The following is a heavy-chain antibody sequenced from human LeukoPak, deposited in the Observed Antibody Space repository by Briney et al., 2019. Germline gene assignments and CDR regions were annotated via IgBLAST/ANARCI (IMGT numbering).Heavy chain of an antibody. V-gene: IGHV1-18*01. D-gene: IGHD6-13*01. Sequence: ASVKVSCKASGYTFTSYGISWVRQAPGQGLEWMGWISAYNGNTNYAQKLQGRVTMTTDTSTSTAYMELRSLRSDDTVVYYCARDLAAAGRQYGMDVWGQGTTVTVSS. CDR3: ARDLAAAGRQYGMDV. CDR1: GYTFTSYG. CDR2: ISAYNGNT. J-gene: IGHJ6*02.